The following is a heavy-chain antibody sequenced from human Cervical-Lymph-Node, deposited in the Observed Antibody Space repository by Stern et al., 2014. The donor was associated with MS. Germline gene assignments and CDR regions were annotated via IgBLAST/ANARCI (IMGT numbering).Heavy chain of an antibody. V-gene: IGHV1-8*01. Sequence: QVQLVQSGAEVKKPGASVRVSCKPSRYTFRSHDINWVRQATGQGLEWMGGMNPNSGNTAYAQKFQGRVTMTRNTSISTAYMELSSLRSEDTAIYYCVYFDPIKGFDSWGQGTLVTVSS. CDR1: RYTFRSHD. CDR2: MNPNSGNT. CDR3: VYFDPIKGFDS. J-gene: IGHJ4*02. D-gene: IGHD3-9*01.